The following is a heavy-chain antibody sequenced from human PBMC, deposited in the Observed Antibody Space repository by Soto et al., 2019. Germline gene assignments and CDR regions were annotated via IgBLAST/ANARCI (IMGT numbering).Heavy chain of an antibody. CDR1: GYSFTSYW. D-gene: IGHD6-13*01. Sequence: GESLKISCKGSGYSFTSYWIGWVRQMPGKGLEWMGIIYPGDSDTRYSPSFQGQVTISADKSISTAYLQWSNLKASDTAMYYCASTSIAAAGKDYNWFDPWGQGTLVTVSS. V-gene: IGHV5-51*01. CDR2: IYPGDSDT. J-gene: IGHJ5*02. CDR3: ASTSIAAAGKDYNWFDP.